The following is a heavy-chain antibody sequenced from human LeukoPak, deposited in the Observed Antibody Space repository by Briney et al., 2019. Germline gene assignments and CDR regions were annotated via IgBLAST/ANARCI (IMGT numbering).Heavy chain of an antibody. CDR1: GGSINSGNNY. J-gene: IGHJ4*02. V-gene: IGHV4-31*03. Sequence: SQTLSLTCTVSGGSINSGNNYWTWIRQHPGKGLEWIGYIYNSGRTYDNPSLRSRVTISVDTSKNQFSLKLSAVTAADTAVYFRARAWPPDYFESWGQGILVTVSS. CDR3: ARAWPPDYFES. CDR2: IYNSGRT.